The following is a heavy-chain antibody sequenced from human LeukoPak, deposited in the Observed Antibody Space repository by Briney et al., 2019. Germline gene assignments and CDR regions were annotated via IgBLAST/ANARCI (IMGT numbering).Heavy chain of an antibody. CDR1: GGTFSSYA. V-gene: IGHV1-69*10. Sequence: SVQVSCQASGGTFSSYAISWVRQAPGQGLEWMGRIIPILGIANYAQKFRGGVTITADKSSRTAYMAPSGLRSEDTAVYYCARETESTGYSSSLSLYFDYWGQGTLVTVSS. CDR2: IIPILGIA. CDR3: ARETESTGYSSSLSLYFDY. D-gene: IGHD6-13*01. J-gene: IGHJ4*02.